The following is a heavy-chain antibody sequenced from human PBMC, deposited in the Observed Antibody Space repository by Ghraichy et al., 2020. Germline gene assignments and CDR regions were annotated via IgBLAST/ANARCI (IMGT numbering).Heavy chain of an antibody. V-gene: IGHV1-18*01. CDR2: ISAYNGNT. D-gene: IGHD1-7*01. CDR1: GYTFTSYG. J-gene: IGHJ6*02. Sequence: ASVKVSCKASGYTFTSYGISWVRQAPGQGLEWMGWISAYNGNTNYAQKLQGRVTMTTDTSTSTAYMELRSLRSDDTAVYYCARVRSRELYYYYYGMDVWGQGTTVTVSS. CDR3: ARVRSRELYYYYYGMDV.